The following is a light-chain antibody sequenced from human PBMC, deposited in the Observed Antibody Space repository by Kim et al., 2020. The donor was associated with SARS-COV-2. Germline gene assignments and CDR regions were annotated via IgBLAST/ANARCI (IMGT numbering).Light chain of an antibody. CDR1: QSISSY. J-gene: IGKJ1*01. Sequence: DIQMTQSPSSLSASVGDRVTIICRASQSISSYLNWYQQKPGKAPKVLIYAASSLQSGVPSRFSGSGSGTDFTLTISSLQPEDFATYYCQQSYSTPRTFCQGTKVDIK. V-gene: IGKV1-39*01. CDR2: AAS. CDR3: QQSYSTPRT.